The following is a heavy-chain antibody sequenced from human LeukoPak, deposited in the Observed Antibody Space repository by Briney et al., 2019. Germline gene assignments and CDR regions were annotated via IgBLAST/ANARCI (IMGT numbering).Heavy chain of an antibody. Sequence: GGSLRLSCADSGFTFSQVWMSWVRQAPGKGLEWISYISSSGTTIYYADSVQGRFIISRDNARNSLYLQMNSLRAEDTAVYYCARVGYSDFWGGYYWDYWGQGTLATVSS. J-gene: IGHJ4*02. CDR3: ARVGYSDFWGGYYWDY. V-gene: IGHV3-11*04. D-gene: IGHD3-3*01. CDR1: GFTFSQVW. CDR2: ISSSGTTI.